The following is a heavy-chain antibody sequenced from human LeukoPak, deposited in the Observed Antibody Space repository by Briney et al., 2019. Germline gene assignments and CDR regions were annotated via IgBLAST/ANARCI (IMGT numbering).Heavy chain of an antibody. J-gene: IGHJ5*02. Sequence: ASETLSLTCTVSGGSISSSGFYWGWIRQPPGKGLECIGTIKYSGRTFYSSSLRSRVTISVDTSENQFSLKLTSVTAADTAVYYCARQDDNDHGAPNWFDPWGQGTLITVSS. CDR3: ARQDDNDHGAPNWFDP. CDR2: IKYSGRT. D-gene: IGHD4-17*01. CDR1: GGSISSSGFY. V-gene: IGHV4-39*01.